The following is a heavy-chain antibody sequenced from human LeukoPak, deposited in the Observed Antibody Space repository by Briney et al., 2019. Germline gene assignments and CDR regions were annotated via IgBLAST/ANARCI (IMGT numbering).Heavy chain of an antibody. Sequence: SETLSLTCTVSGGSISSSSYYWGWIRQPPGKGLEWIGNIYRRGSTHYNPSLKSRVTTSMDTSKNQFCLKLSSVTAADTAVYYCARDVRNYYDSSGYYLFDYWGQGTLVTVSS. CDR2: IYRRGST. V-gene: IGHV4-39*07. D-gene: IGHD3-22*01. CDR3: ARDVRNYYDSSGYYLFDY. J-gene: IGHJ4*02. CDR1: GGSISSSSYY.